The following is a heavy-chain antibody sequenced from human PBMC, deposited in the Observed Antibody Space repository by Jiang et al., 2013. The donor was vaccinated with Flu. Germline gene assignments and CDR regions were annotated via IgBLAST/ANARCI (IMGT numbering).Heavy chain of an antibody. D-gene: IGHD1-26*01. CDR3: VKDYGVSQGAGPYGMDV. CDR2: ISSSGYTT. J-gene: IGHJ6*02. Sequence: VQLLESGGDLVQPGGSLRLSCAASGFTFSNYAMSWVRQAPGKGLEWVSSISSSGYTTYYADSVKGRVTISRDNSKRTLYLQMNTLRVEETAIYYCVKDYGVSQGAGPYGMDVWGQGTTVTVS. V-gene: IGHV3-23*01. CDR1: GFTFSNYA.